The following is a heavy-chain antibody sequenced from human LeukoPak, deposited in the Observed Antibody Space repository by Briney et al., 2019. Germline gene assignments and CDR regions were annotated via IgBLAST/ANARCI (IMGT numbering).Heavy chain of an antibody. Sequence: SETLSLTCTVSGGSLSIYYWSWIRQPPGKGLGWIGYIYYSGSTNYNPSLKSRVTISVDTSKNQFSLKLSSVTAADTAVYYCARGGYSYFPYWGQGSLVTVSS. V-gene: IGHV4-59*01. CDR3: ARGGYSYFPY. D-gene: IGHD5-18*01. CDR1: GGSLSIYY. J-gene: IGHJ4*02. CDR2: IYYSGST.